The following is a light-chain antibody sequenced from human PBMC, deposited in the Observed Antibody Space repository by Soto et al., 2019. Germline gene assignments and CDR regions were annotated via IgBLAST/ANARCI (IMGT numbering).Light chain of an antibody. Sequence: DIQMTQSPSTLSASVGDRVTITCRASQSISTWLAWYQQKPGKAPKVLIYDASSLESGVPSRFSGSGSGTEFTLTISSLQPADFATYYCQQYNGYLWTFGQGTRWIS. CDR2: DAS. J-gene: IGKJ1*01. CDR1: QSISTW. CDR3: QQYNGYLWT. V-gene: IGKV1-5*01.